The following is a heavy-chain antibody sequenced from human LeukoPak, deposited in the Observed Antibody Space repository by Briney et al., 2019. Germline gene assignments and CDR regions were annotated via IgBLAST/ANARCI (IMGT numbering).Heavy chain of an antibody. J-gene: IGHJ6*02. Sequence: PGGSLRLSCAASGFTFSSYSMNWVRQAPGKGLEWVSSISSSSSYIYYADSVKGRFTISRDNAKNSLYLQMNSLRAEDTAVYYCARDLSYSSYYYGMDVWGQGTAVTVSS. CDR2: ISSSSSYI. CDR3: ARDLSYSSYYYGMDV. CDR1: GFTFSSYS. V-gene: IGHV3-21*01. D-gene: IGHD5-18*01.